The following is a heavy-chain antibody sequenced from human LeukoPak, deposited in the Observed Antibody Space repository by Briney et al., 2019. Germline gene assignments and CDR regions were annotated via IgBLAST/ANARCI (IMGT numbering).Heavy chain of an antibody. CDR1: KFIFSSLA. V-gene: IGHV3-23*01. J-gene: IGHJ4*02. CDR2: ISETGDST. D-gene: IGHD3-3*01. Sequence: SGRSLRLSCAASKFIFSSLATRWVRQAPGKGLEWVSGISETGDSTYYTDSVKGRFTISRDNSKNTLYLQMNSLRAEDTAVYYCANGNGQRFLEWLHEVHFDYWGQGTLVTVSS. CDR3: ANGNGQRFLEWLHEVHFDY.